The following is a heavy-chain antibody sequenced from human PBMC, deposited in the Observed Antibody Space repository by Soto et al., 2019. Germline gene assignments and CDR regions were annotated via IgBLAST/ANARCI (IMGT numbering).Heavy chain of an antibody. Sequence: GGSLRLSCAGAGQTFSSYTMNWVRQAPGKGLEWVASISSGSSYMYHEDSVKGRFTISRDNAKNSLNLQMNRLRVEDTAVYYCATSIAVAAPFDNWGQGTLVTVSS. J-gene: IGHJ4*02. CDR1: GQTFSSYT. CDR2: ISSGSSYM. D-gene: IGHD6-19*01. CDR3: ATSIAVAAPFDN. V-gene: IGHV3-21*06.